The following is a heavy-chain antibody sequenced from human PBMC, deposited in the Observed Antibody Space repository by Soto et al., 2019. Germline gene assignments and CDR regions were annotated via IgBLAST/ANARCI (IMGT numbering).Heavy chain of an antibody. V-gene: IGHV3-33*01. D-gene: IGHD1-26*01. CDR2: IWYDGSNK. CDR3: ARSEVLRADYYYYYGMDV. J-gene: IGHJ6*02. Sequence: TVGSLRLSCAASGFCFSSYSMNWVRQAPGKGLEWVAVIWYDGSNKYYADSAKGRFTISRDNSKNTLYLQMNSLRAEDTAVYYCARSEVLRADYYYYYGMDVWCQGTTVTVSS. CDR1: GFCFSSYS.